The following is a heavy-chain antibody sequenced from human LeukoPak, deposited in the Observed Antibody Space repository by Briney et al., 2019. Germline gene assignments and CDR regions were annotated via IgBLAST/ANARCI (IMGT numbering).Heavy chain of an antibody. V-gene: IGHV3-48*01. CDR3: ARDRGGAYDFWSGYYTGYFDY. Sequence: GGSLRLSCAASGFTFSNYGMNWVRQTPGKGLEWVSYISDSSTTIYYADSVKARFTISRDNAKNSLYLQMNSLRAEDTAAYYCARDRGGAYDFWSGYYTGYFDYWGQGTLVPVSS. CDR1: GFTFSNYG. CDR2: ISDSSTTI. J-gene: IGHJ4*02. D-gene: IGHD3-3*01.